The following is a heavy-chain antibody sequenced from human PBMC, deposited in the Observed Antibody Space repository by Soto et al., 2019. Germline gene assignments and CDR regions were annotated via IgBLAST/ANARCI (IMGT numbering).Heavy chain of an antibody. V-gene: IGHV3-7*05. D-gene: IGHD4-17*01. J-gene: IGHJ6*02. CDR1: GFTFSSYW. CDR2: IKQDGSEK. Sequence: GGSLRLSCAASGFTFSSYWMSWVRQAPGKGLEWVANIKQDGSEKYYVDSVKGRFTISRDNAKNSLYLQMNSLRAEDTAVYYCARVPTLYYGDSRRGWYYYYGMDVWGQGTTVTVSS. CDR3: ARVPTLYYGDSRRGWYYYYGMDV.